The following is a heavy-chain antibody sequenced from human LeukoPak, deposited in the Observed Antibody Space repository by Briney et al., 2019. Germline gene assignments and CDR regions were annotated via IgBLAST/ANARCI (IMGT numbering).Heavy chain of an antibody. Sequence: GGSLRLSCAASGFTFSSYGMHWVRQAPGKGLDWVAFTSYDGTKNYYADSVKGRFTIPRDNSKNTLFLQMNSLRPEDTAVYYCARLGEDSYGYQTDFDYWGQGTLVTVSS. J-gene: IGHJ4*02. CDR2: TSYDGTKN. D-gene: IGHD5-18*01. CDR1: GFTFSSYG. V-gene: IGHV3-30*03. CDR3: ARLGEDSYGYQTDFDY.